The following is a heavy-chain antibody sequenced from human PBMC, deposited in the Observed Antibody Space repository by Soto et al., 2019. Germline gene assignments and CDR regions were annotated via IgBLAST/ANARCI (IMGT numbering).Heavy chain of an antibody. CDR1: GGSISSGGYY. V-gene: IGHV4-31*03. CDR2: IYYSGST. J-gene: IGHJ4*02. CDR3: ARVRTWIQLRLYFDY. Sequence: SSETLSLTCIVSGGSISSGGYYWGWIRQHPGKSLEWIGYIYYSGSTYYNPSLKSRVTISADTSKNQFSLKLSSVTAADTALFYFARVRTWIQLRLYFDYWGQGTLVTVSS. D-gene: IGHD5-18*01.